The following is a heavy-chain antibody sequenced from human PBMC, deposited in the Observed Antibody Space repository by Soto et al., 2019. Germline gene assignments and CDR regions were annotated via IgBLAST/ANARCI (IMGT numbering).Heavy chain of an antibody. J-gene: IGHJ4*02. Sequence: PSETLSLTCAVSGYSISSDYYWGWIRQPPGKGLEWIGSIYHSGSTYYNPSLKSRVTISVDTSKNRFSLKLSSVTAADTAVYFCARGELGGTTYFDYWGQGTLVTVSS. CDR3: ARGELGGTTYFDY. V-gene: IGHV4-38-2*01. CDR2: IYHSGST. D-gene: IGHD1-26*01. CDR1: GYSISSDYY.